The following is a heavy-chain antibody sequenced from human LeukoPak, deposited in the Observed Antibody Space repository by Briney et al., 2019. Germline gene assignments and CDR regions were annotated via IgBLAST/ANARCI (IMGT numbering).Heavy chain of an antibody. V-gene: IGHV3-53*01. Sequence: PGGSLRLSCAASGFTISSNYMSWVRQAPGKGLEWVSVIYSGGSTYYADSVMGRFTISRDNSKNTLYLQMNSLRAEDTAVYYCATEIAGTPYYFDYWGQGTLVTVSS. CDR1: GFTISSNY. J-gene: IGHJ4*02. CDR3: ATEIAGTPYYFDY. CDR2: IYSGGST. D-gene: IGHD1-1*01.